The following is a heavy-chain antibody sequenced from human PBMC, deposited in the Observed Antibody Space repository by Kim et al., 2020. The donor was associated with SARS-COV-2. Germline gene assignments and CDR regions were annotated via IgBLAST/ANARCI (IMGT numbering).Heavy chain of an antibody. J-gene: IGHJ4*02. V-gene: IGHV1-69*13. CDR2: IIPIFGTA. CDR1: GGTFRSYA. CDR3: ARAIDYYGSGSYYNY. Sequence: SVKVSCKASGGTFRSYAISWVRQAPGQGLEWMGGIIPIFGTANYAQKFQGRVTITADESTSTAYMELSSLRSEDTAVYYCARAIDYYGSGSYYNYWGQGTLVTVSS. D-gene: IGHD3-10*01.